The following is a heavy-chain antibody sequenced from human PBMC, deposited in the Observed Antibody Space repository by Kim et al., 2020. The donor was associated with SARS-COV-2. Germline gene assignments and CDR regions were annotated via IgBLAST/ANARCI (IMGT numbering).Heavy chain of an antibody. Sequence: GGSLRLSCAASGFTFSYYSMNWVRQAPGKGLEWVSYISSSSSTIYYADSVKGRFTISRDNAKNSLFLQMNSLRDEDTAVYYCAREGTWFGELLSGGMDVWGQGTTVTVSS. CDR3: AREGTWFGELLSGGMDV. CDR2: ISSSSSTI. J-gene: IGHJ6*02. CDR1: GFTFSYYS. V-gene: IGHV3-48*02. D-gene: IGHD3-10*01.